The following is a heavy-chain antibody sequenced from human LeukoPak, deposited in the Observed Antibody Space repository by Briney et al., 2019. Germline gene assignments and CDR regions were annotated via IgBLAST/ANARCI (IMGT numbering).Heavy chain of an antibody. CDR1: GFTFSNYW. V-gene: IGHV3-7*03. D-gene: IGHD6-25*01. CDR3: ARDVSGEDDSASRIHLDS. CDR2: IKQDGSER. J-gene: IGHJ4*02. Sequence: GGSLRLSCTASGFTFSNYWMTWVRHAPGKGLEWVANIKQDGSERKYVDSVKGRFIISRDNAKKSLYLQLNSLRAEDTAVYYCARDVSGEDDSASRIHLDSWGQGTLVSVSS.